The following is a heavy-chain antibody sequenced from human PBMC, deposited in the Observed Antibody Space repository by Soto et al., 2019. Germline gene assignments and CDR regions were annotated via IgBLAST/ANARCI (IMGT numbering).Heavy chain of an antibody. CDR1: GFTFSSYD. CDR2: IGTAGDT. D-gene: IGHD2-2*01. V-gene: IGHV3-13*01. CDR3: ARALGYCSSTSCHNWFDP. Sequence: GGSLILSCAASGFTFSSYDMHWVRQATGKGLEWVSAIGTAGDTYYPGSVKGRFTISRENAKNSLYLQMNSLRAGDTAVYYCARALGYCSSTSCHNWFDPWGQGTLVTVSS. J-gene: IGHJ5*02.